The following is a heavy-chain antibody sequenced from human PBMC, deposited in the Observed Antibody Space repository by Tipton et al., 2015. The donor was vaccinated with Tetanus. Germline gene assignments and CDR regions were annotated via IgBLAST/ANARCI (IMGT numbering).Heavy chain of an antibody. J-gene: IGHJ4*02. Sequence: TLSLTCSVSGGSINSGGYFWNWIRQQPGKGPEWIGYIYYSGDTFYNPSLKSRVTISVDTSKNQFSLNLRSVTAADTAVYYCARSIAAASVWPFDYWGQGTQVTVSS. CDR2: IYYSGDT. CDR1: GGSINSGGYF. V-gene: IGHV4-31*03. D-gene: IGHD2-2*01. CDR3: ARSIAAASVWPFDY.